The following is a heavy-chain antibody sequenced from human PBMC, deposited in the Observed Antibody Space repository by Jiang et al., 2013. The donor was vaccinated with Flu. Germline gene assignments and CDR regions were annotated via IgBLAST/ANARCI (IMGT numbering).Heavy chain of an antibody. D-gene: IGHD3-22*01. Sequence: SSVRVSCKASGDTFSSYVINWVRQAPGQGLEWMGRIIPMFGVPNYAQKFQGRVTITADISSSTAYLELSSLRSEDTAVYYCVKADYDNSGYYYETTDYWGQGTLVTVSS. CDR1: GDTFSSYV. CDR2: IIPMFGVP. V-gene: IGHV1-69*04. J-gene: IGHJ4*02. CDR3: VKADYDNSGYYYETTDY.